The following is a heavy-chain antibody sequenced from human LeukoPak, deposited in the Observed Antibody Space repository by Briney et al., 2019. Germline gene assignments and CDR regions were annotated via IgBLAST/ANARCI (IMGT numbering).Heavy chain of an antibody. V-gene: IGHV1-18*01. D-gene: IGHD5/OR15-5a*01. J-gene: IGHJ4*02. CDR2: ISAYNGNA. CDR3: ARDRGAWSTVSDSFEY. CDR1: GYTFSNHG. Sequence: ASVKVSCKASGYTFSNHGISWVRQAPGQGLEWMGRISAYNGNAYYEQNLQDRVTMTRDTSTSTAYMELRSLRSDDTAVYYCARDRGAWSTVSDSFEYWGQGTLVTVSS.